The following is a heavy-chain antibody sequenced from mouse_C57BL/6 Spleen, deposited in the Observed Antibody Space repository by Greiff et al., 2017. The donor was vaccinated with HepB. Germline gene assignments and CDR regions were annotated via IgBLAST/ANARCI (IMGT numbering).Heavy chain of an antibody. J-gene: IGHJ4*01. D-gene: IGHD1-1*01. Sequence: VQLQQPGTELVKPGASVKLSCKASGYTFTSYWMHWVKQRPGPGLEWIGIINPSNGGTNYNEKFQSKATLTVDKSSSTAYMQLSGLTSEDSAVYYCARRLLRYYAMDYWGQGTSVTVSS. CDR1: GYTFTSYW. CDR2: INPSNGGT. V-gene: IGHV1-53*01. CDR3: ARRLLRYYAMDY.